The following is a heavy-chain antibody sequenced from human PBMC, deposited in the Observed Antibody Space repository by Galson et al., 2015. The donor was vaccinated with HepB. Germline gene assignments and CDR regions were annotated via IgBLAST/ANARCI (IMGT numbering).Heavy chain of an antibody. J-gene: IGHJ6*03. CDR2: ISSSSSYI. D-gene: IGHD6-6*01. Sequence: SLRLSCAASGFTFSSYSMNWVRQAPGKGLEWVSSISSSSSYIYYADSVKGRLTISRDNAKNSLYLQMNSLRAEDTAVYYCARGASIAARPNTKRYYMDVWGKGTTVAVSS. CDR3: ARGASIAARPNTKRYYMDV. V-gene: IGHV3-21*01. CDR1: GFTFSSYS.